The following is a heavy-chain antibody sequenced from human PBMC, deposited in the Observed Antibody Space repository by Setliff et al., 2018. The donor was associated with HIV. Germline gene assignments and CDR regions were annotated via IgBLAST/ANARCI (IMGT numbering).Heavy chain of an antibody. CDR1: GGSTTTESYY. CDR2: IYTGGST. D-gene: IGHD1-26*01. V-gene: IGHV4-61*09. J-gene: IGHJ4*02. CDR3: AREAVLFGGSYRFDY. Sequence: SETLSLTCTVSGGSTTTESYYWIWIRQAAGKGLEHIGHIYTGGSTNYNPSLKSRVVIAGDTSKNQFSLKLRSVTAADTAVYYCAREAVLFGGSYRFDYWGQGTLVTVSS.